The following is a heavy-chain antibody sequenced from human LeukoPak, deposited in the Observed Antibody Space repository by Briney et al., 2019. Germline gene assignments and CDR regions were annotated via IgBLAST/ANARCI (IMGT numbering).Heavy chain of an antibody. V-gene: IGHV1-69*05. CDR2: IIAIFGTA. J-gene: IGHJ4*02. D-gene: IGHD1-26*01. Sequence: SVKVSCKASGGTFSSYAISWVRQAPGQGLEWMGRIIAIFGTANYAQKFQGRVTITTDESTRTAYMELSSLRSEDTAVYYCARDLLSVGATPCYFDYWGQGTLVTVSS. CDR3: ARDLLSVGATPCYFDY. CDR1: GGTFSSYA.